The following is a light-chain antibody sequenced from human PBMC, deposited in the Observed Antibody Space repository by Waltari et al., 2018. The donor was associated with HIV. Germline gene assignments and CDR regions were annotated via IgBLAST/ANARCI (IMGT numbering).Light chain of an antibody. CDR2: EVT. CDR3: SSYSATNTVV. CDR1: NRDIGGYDR. Sequence: QSALTQPPSVSGSPGQSVTISCAGTNRDIGGYDRVSWYQQPPGAAPRLLFYEVTNRPSGVPVRFSASKSGTTASLTISGLQAGDEGDYYCSSYSATNTVVFGGGTKLTVL. V-gene: IGLV2-18*02. J-gene: IGLJ2*01.